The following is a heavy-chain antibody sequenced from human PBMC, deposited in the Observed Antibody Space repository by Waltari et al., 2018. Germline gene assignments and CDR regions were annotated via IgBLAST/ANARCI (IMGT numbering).Heavy chain of an antibody. CDR3: ARGYGDLDY. CDR1: GGSISSHY. Sequence: QVQLQESGPGLVTPSETLSLTCTVSGGSISSHYWRWIRQPPGKGLEWIGYIYYSGSTNYNPSLKSRVTISVDTSKNQFSLKLSSVTAADTAVYYCARGYGDLDYWGQGTLVTVSS. V-gene: IGHV4-59*11. D-gene: IGHD4-17*01. J-gene: IGHJ4*02. CDR2: IYYSGST.